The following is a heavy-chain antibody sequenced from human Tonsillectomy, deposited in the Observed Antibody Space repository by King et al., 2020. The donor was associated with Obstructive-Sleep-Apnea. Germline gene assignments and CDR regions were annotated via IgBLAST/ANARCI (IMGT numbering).Heavy chain of an antibody. V-gene: IGHV4-39*07. D-gene: IGHD2/OR15-2a*01. CDR2: LYSSGST. J-gene: IGHJ5*02. CDR3: ARVIVIVPAAGSWFDP. Sequence: QMQLQESGPRLMKPSETLSLTCTVSGDSISSSSYYWGWIRQPPGKGLEWVGSLYSSGSTYYNPSLKSRVTISVDTSKNQFSLKLSSVTAADTAMYYCARVIVIVPAAGSWFDPWGQGTLVTVSS. CDR1: GDSISSSSYY.